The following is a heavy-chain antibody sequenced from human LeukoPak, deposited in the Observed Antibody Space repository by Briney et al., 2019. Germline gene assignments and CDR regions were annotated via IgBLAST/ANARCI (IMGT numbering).Heavy chain of an antibody. CDR2: ISSGSSTI. V-gene: IGHV3-48*04. J-gene: IGHJ6*04. CDR1: GFTFSSYS. CDR3: AELGITMIGGV. Sequence: GGSLRLSCAASGFTFSSYSMNWVRQAPGKGLEWISYISSGSSTIYYADSVKGRFTISRDNAKNSLYLQMNSLRAEDTAVYYCAELGITMIGGVWGKGTTVTISS. D-gene: IGHD3-10*02.